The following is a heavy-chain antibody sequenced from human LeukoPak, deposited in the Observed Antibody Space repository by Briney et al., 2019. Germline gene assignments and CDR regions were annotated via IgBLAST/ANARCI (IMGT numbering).Heavy chain of an antibody. J-gene: IGHJ4*02. CDR3: ARSNWNDEGGFDY. Sequence: PGGSLRLSCAASGFTLSSYWMHWVRQAPGKGLVWVSRINSDGSSTSYADSVKGRFTISSDNAKNTLFLQMSSLRAEDTAVYYCARSNWNDEGGFDYWGQGTLVTVSS. V-gene: IGHV3-74*01. D-gene: IGHD1-1*01. CDR2: INSDGSST. CDR1: GFTLSSYW.